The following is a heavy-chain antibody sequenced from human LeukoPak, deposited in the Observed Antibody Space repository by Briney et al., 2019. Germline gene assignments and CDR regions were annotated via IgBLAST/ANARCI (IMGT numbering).Heavy chain of an antibody. V-gene: IGHV3-7*01. CDR1: GFTFSSYW. J-gene: IGHJ4*02. CDR2: IKQDGSET. CDR3: ARGGSGYSYGKIDS. Sequence: GGSLRLSCAASGFTFSSYWMSWVRQAPGKGLEWVANIKQDGSETYCVDSVKGRFTISRDNAKNSLYLQMNGLRDEDTAVYYCARGGSGYSYGKIDSWGQGILVTVSS. D-gene: IGHD5-18*01.